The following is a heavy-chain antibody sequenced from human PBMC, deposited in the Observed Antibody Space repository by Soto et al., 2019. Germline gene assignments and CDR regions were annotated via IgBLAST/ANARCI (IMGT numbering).Heavy chain of an antibody. CDR2: ITFDGSTE. CDR1: GFTFISYA. V-gene: IGHV3-30-3*01. D-gene: IGHD1-7*01. J-gene: IGHJ4*02. Sequence: PGGSLRLCCAASGFTFISYAMHWVRQAPGKGLEWVSVITFDGSTEYYADSVKGRFTISRDNSKNTLYLQMNSPRAEDTAVYYCAKDNWNYRGYYFDYWGQGTLVTVSS. CDR3: AKDNWNYRGYYFDY.